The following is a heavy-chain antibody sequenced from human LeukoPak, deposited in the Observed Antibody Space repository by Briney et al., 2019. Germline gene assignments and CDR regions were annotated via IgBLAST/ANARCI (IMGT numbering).Heavy chain of an antibody. J-gene: IGHJ4*02. CDR2: ISYSGST. CDR1: GGSISSYY. Sequence: SETLSLTCTVSGGSISSYYWSWIRQPPGKGLEWIGYISYSGSTNYNPSLKSRVTISVDTSKHQFSLKLSAVTAADTPVYYCARGPHKFDYWGQGSLVTVSS. CDR3: ARGPHKFDY. V-gene: IGHV4-59*01.